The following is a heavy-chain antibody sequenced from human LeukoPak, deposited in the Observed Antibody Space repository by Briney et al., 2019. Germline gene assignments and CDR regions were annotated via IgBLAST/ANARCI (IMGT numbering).Heavy chain of an antibody. J-gene: IGHJ4*02. CDR1: GGSISGGGYY. D-gene: IGHD3-22*01. CDR3: ARGPYYDSSGYSL. CDR2: IYYSGST. Sequence: SETLSLTCTVSGGSISGGGYYWSWIRQHPGKGLEWIGYIYYSGSTYYNPSLKSRVTISVDTSKNQFSLKLSSVTAADTAVYYCARGPYYDSSGYSLWGQGTLVTVSS. V-gene: IGHV4-31*03.